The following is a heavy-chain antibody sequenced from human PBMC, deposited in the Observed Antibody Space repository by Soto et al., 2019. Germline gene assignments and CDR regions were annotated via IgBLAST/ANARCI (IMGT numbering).Heavy chain of an antibody. CDR1: GFTFSSYG. J-gene: IGHJ4*02. CDR2: ISYDGSNK. Sequence: GGSLRLSCAASGFTFSSYGMHWVRQAPGKGLEWVAVISYDGSNKYYADSVKGRFTISRDNSKNTLYLQMNSLRAEDTAVYYCAKAPPFTMVRGMPDYWGQGTLVTVSS. D-gene: IGHD3-10*01. CDR3: AKAPPFTMVRGMPDY. V-gene: IGHV3-30*18.